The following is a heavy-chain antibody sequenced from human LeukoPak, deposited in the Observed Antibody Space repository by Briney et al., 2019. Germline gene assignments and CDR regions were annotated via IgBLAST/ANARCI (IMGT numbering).Heavy chain of an antibody. Sequence: PSETLSLTCTVSGGSISRYYWSWIRQPPGKGLEWIGYIYYSGTTNYNPSLKSRVTISVDTSKDQFSLKLSSVTAADTAVYYCARLGAREDDAFDIWGQGTMVTVSS. J-gene: IGHJ3*02. D-gene: IGHD1-26*01. CDR1: GGSISRYY. CDR3: ARLGAREDDAFDI. V-gene: IGHV4-59*08. CDR2: IYYSGTT.